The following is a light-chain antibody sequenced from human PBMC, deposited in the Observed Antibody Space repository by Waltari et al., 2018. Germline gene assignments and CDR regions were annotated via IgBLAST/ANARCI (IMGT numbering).Light chain of an antibody. CDR3: QKYERLPAT. CDR2: DAS. J-gene: IGKJ1*01. CDR1: QSVGRS. Sequence: EIVLTQSPGTLSLSPGERVTLSCRASQSVGRSLAWYQQKPGQAPRLLMYDASSRATGIPDRFSGSGSGTDFSLTISRLEPEDVAVYYCQKYERLPATFGQGTKVEIK. V-gene: IGKV3-20*01.